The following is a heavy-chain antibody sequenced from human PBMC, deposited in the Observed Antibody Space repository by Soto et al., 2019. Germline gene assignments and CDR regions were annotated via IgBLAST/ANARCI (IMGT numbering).Heavy chain of an antibody. CDR1: GGSISSGGFY. V-gene: IGHV4-31*03. CDR2: IYYHGST. Sequence: QVQLQESGPGLVKPSQTLSLTCTVSGGSISSGGFYWSWIRQHPGKGLEWIGYIYYHGSTYSNPPLNGRVTRPVGTSKNQSALRLSSVTAPDTAVYYCASGRYWYFDLWGRGTLVTVSS. J-gene: IGHJ2*01. CDR3: ASGRYWYFDL. D-gene: IGHD1-26*01.